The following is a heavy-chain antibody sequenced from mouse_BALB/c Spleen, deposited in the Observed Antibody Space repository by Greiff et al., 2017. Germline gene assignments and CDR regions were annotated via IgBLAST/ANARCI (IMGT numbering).Heavy chain of an antibody. CDR2: INPSNGGT. V-gene: IGHV1S81*02. CDR3: TRRGYYYGSSPSCFDV. Sequence: QVQLQQSGAELVKPGASVKLSCKASGYTFTSYYMYWVKQRPGQGLEWIGEINPSNGGTNFNEKFKSKATLTADKSSSTAYMQLSSLTSEDSAVYYCTRRGYYYGSSPSCFDVWGAGTTVTVSS. CDR1: GYTFTSYY. D-gene: IGHD1-1*01. J-gene: IGHJ1*01.